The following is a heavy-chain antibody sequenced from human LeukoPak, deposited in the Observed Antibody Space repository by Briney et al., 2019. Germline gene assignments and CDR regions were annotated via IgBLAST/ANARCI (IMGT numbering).Heavy chain of an antibody. D-gene: IGHD6-6*01. CDR2: IYYSGST. Sequence: SETLPLTCTVSGGSISSYYWSWIRQPPGKGLEWIGYIYYSGSTNYNPSLKSRVTISVDTSKNQFSLKLSSVTAADTAVYYCASLLGVKGSSPHFDYWGQGTLVTVSS. J-gene: IGHJ4*02. CDR3: ASLLGVKGSSPHFDY. V-gene: IGHV4-59*01. CDR1: GGSISSYY.